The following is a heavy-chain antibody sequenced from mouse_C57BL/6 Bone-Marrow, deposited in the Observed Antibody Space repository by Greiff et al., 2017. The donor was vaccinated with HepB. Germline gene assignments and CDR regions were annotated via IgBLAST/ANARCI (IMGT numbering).Heavy chain of an antibody. CDR3: TGYGSSPWYFDV. Sequence: EVKLVESGGGLVQPGGSMKLSCVASGFTFSNYWMNWVRQSPEKGLEWVAQIRLKSDNYATHYAESVKGRFTISRDDSKSSVYLQMNNLRAEDTGIYYCTGYGSSPWYFDVWGTGTTVTVSS. CDR1: GFTFSNYW. CDR2: IRLKSDNYAT. V-gene: IGHV6-3*01. D-gene: IGHD1-1*01. J-gene: IGHJ1*03.